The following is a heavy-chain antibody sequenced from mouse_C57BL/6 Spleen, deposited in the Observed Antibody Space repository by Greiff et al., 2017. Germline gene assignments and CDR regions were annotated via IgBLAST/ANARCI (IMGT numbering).Heavy chain of an antibody. V-gene: IGHV5-9*01. D-gene: IGHD2-3*01. CDR2: ISGGGGNT. CDR1: GFTFSSYT. J-gene: IGHJ4*01. Sequence: DVHLVESGGGLVKPGGSLKLSCAASGFTFSSYTMSWVRQTPGKRLEWVATISGGGGNTYYPDSVKGRFTISRDNAKNTLYLQMSSLRSEDTALYYCARHVGGYYGRSAMDYWGQGTSVTVSS. CDR3: ARHVGGYYGRSAMDY.